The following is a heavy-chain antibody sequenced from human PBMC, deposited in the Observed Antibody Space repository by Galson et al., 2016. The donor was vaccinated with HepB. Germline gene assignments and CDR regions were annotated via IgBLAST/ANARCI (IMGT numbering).Heavy chain of an antibody. CDR2: ISASGDGT. D-gene: IGHD6-25*01. Sequence: SLRXSCAASGXXFNXXXMSXXXQAXXKGLXXVSGISASGDGTYYADSVKGRFTISRDNFKDMLYLQMDSLRAEDTAIYFCANDRGFHDSDSGEFDYWGQGXXVTXSS. V-gene: IGHV3-23*01. CDR1: GXXFNXXX. J-gene: IGHJ4*02. CDR3: ANDRGFHDSDSGEFDY.